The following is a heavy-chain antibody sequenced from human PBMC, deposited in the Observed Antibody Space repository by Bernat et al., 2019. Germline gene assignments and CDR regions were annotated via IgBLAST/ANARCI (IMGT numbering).Heavy chain of an antibody. CDR2: IWYDGSNK. D-gene: IGHD6-6*01. Sequence: QVQLVESGGGVVQPGRSLRLSCAASGFTFSSYGMHWVRQAPGKGLEWVAVIWYDGSNKYYADSVKGRFTISRDNSKNTLYLQMNSLRAEDTAVYYCARDGWEYSSSTDYYYMDVWDKGTTVTVSS. CDR3: ARDGWEYSSSTDYYYMDV. CDR1: GFTFSSYG. J-gene: IGHJ6*03. V-gene: IGHV3-33*01.